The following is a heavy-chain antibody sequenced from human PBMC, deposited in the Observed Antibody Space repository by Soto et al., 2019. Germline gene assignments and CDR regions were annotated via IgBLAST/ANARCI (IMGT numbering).Heavy chain of an antibody. Sequence: PGGSLRLSCAASGFTFSSDAMSWVRQAPGKGLEWVSAISGSGGSTYYADSVKGRFTISRDNSKNTLYLQMNSLRAEDTAVYYCAKGSSSSRLVNYYYYYSMDVWGQGTTVTVSS. D-gene: IGHD6-6*01. CDR1: GFTFSSDA. CDR3: AKGSSSSRLVNYYYYYSMDV. CDR2: ISGSGGST. V-gene: IGHV3-23*01. J-gene: IGHJ6*02.